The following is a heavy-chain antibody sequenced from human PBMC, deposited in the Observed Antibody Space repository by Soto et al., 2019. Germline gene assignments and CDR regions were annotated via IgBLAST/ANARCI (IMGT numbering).Heavy chain of an antibody. D-gene: IGHD2-2*01. CDR1: GYTFIGYY. Sequence: QVQLVQSGAEVKKPGASVKVSCKASGYTFIGYYMHWVRQAPGQGLEWMGWINPNSGDTNYAQKFQGRVTTTRNTSITTAYMELSSLRSDDTAVYYCARNNVRVGGLSYQYFYGMDVWGQGTTVNVSS. CDR2: INPNSGDT. J-gene: IGHJ6*02. V-gene: IGHV1-2*02. CDR3: ARNNVRVGGLSYQYFYGMDV.